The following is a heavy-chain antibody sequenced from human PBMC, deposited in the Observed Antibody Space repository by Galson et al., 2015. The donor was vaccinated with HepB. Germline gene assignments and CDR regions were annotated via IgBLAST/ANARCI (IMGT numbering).Heavy chain of an antibody. CDR1: GYTFTSYG. D-gene: IGHD2-15*01. Sequence: SVKVSCKASGYTFTSYGISWVRQAPGQGLEWMGWISAYNGNTNYAQKLQGRVTMTTDTSTSTAYMELRSLRSDDTAVYYCARDLGCSGGSCYWEYFQHWGQGTLVTVSS. CDR2: ISAYNGNT. J-gene: IGHJ1*01. V-gene: IGHV1-18*01. CDR3: ARDLGCSGGSCYWEYFQH.